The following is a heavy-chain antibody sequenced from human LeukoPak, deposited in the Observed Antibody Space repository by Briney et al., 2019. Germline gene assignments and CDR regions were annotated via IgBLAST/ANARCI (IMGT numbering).Heavy chain of an antibody. J-gene: IGHJ4*02. Sequence: GGSLRLSCAASGFTFSNHGMNWVRQAPGKGLEWVANITPDGSEKNYVDSVKGRFTISRDNAKNSLYLQMNSLRAEDTAVYYCAKNRDAHDYWGQGTLVSVSS. V-gene: IGHV3-7*01. CDR3: AKNRDAHDY. CDR1: GFTFSNHG. CDR2: ITPDGSEK. D-gene: IGHD1-14*01.